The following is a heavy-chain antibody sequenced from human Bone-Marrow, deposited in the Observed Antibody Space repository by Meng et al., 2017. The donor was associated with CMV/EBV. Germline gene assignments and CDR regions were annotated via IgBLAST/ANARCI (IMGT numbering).Heavy chain of an antibody. CDR3: ARELYQLLLSQYNWFDP. CDR1: ANSFTTHY. CDR2: INANSGGT. V-gene: IGHV1-2*02. J-gene: IGHJ5*02. D-gene: IGHD2-2*01. Sequence: AAVKVTCNASANSFTTHYVHWVRQAPGQGLEWMGWINANSGGTNYAQKFQGRVTMTRDTSISTAYMELSRLRSDDTAVYYCARELYQLLLSQYNWFDPWGQGTLVTVSS.